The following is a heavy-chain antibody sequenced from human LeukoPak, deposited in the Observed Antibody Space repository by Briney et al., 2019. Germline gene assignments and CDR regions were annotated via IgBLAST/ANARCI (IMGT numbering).Heavy chain of an antibody. J-gene: IGHJ4*02. CDR3: AKQSRRIAAAGNFDY. Sequence: GGSLRLSCAASGFTFSSYAMSWVRQAPGKGLEWVSAISGSGGSTYYTDSVKGRFTISRDNSKNTLYLQMNSLRAENTAVYYCAKQSRRIAAAGNFDYWGQGTLVTVSS. V-gene: IGHV3-23*01. CDR2: ISGSGGST. CDR1: GFTFSSYA. D-gene: IGHD6-13*01.